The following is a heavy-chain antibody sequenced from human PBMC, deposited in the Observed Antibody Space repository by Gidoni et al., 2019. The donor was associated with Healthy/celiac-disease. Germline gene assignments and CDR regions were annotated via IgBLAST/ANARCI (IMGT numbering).Heavy chain of an antibody. J-gene: IGHJ4*02. D-gene: IGHD2-15*01. Sequence: QVPLVESGGGVVQPGRSLRLSCAASGFTFSSYGIHWVRQAPGKGLEWVAVICYDGINKYYADSVKGRFTISRDNSKNTLYLQMNSLRAEDTAVYYCASYCSGGSCSVDYWGQGTLVTVSS. V-gene: IGHV3-33*01. CDR2: ICYDGINK. CDR3: ASYCSGGSCSVDY. CDR1: GFTFSSYG.